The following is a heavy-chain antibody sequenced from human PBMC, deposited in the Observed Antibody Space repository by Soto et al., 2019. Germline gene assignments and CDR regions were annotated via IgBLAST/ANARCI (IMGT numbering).Heavy chain of an antibody. CDR2: IIPILGIA. J-gene: IGHJ3*02. CDR1: GGTFSSYT. CDR3: AREGECSSTSCYEVPDAFDI. Sequence: GASVKVSCKASGGTFSSYTISWVRQAPGQGLEWMGRIIPILGIANYAQKFQGRVTITADKSTSTAYMELSSLRSEDTAVYYCAREGECSSTSCYEVPDAFDIWGQGTMVTVSS. V-gene: IGHV1-69*04. D-gene: IGHD2-2*01.